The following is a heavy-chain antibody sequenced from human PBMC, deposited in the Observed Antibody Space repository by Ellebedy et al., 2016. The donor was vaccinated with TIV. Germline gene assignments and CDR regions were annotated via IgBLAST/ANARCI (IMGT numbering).Heavy chain of an antibody. D-gene: IGHD3-10*01. CDR1: GYTFTGYY. V-gene: IGHV1-2*04. J-gene: IGHJ6*02. CDR2: INPNSGGT. CDR3: ARDGNPSPLYYFSMDV. Sequence: ASVKVSCKASGYTFTGYYMHWVRQAPGQGLEWMGWINPNSGGTNYAQKFQGWVTMTRDTSISTAYMELSRLRSDDTAVYYCARDGNPSPLYYFSMDVWGQGTTVTVSS.